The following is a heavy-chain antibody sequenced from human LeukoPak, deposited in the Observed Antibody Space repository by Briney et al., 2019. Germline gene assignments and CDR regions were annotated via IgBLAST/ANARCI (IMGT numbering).Heavy chain of an antibody. V-gene: IGHV4-61*02. CDR2: KSTTGTP. CDR1: GDSIDSDKYY. Sequence: SETLSLTCSVFGDSIDSDKYYWTLIRQPAGKGLEWIGRKSTTGTPNYNPSLKSRVIISVDTSKNEFSLKLSSVTAADTAVYFCARDRGMTTARGVPSWFDPWGQGILVTVSS. J-gene: IGHJ5*02. D-gene: IGHD3-10*01. CDR3: ARDRGMTTARGVPSWFDP.